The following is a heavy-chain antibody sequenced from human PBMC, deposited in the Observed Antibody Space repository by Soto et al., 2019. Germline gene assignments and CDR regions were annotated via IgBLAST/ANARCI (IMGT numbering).Heavy chain of an antibody. V-gene: IGHV4-59*08. CDR1: GGSISSYY. D-gene: IGHD4-4*01. Sequence: ASETLSLTCTVSGGSISSYYWSWIRQPPGKGLEWIGYIYYSGSTNYNPSLKSRVTISVDTSKNQFSLKLSSVTAADTAVYYCARLDQTTEDGFDPWGQGTLVTVSS. CDR3: ARLDQTTEDGFDP. CDR2: IYYSGST. J-gene: IGHJ5*02.